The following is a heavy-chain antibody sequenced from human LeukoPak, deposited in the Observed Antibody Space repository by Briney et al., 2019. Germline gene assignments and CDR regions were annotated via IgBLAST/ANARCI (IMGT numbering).Heavy chain of an antibody. CDR3: ARGGIRLGGLFDY. J-gene: IGHJ4*02. D-gene: IGHD3-10*01. Sequence: GGSLRLSCAASGFTFSSYDTHWVRQAPGKGLEWVAVISYDGSNKYYADSVKGRFTISRDNSKNTLYLQMNSLRAEDTAVYYCARGGIRLGGLFDYWGRGTLVTVSS. V-gene: IGHV3-30*03. CDR1: GFTFSSYD. CDR2: ISYDGSNK.